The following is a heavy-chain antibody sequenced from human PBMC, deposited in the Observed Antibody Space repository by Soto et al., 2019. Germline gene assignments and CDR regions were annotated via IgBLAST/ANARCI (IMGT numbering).Heavy chain of an antibody. J-gene: IGHJ5*02. V-gene: IGHV3-23*01. CDR1: GFTFSSYA. D-gene: IGHD6-6*01. Sequence: GGSLRLSCAASGFTFSSYAMSWVRQAPGKGLEWVSAISGSGGSTYYADSVKGRFTISRDNSKSTLYLQMNSLRAEDTAVYYCAMSSSGQYNRFAPWGQGTLVTVSS. CDR3: AMSSSGQYNRFAP. CDR2: ISGSGGST.